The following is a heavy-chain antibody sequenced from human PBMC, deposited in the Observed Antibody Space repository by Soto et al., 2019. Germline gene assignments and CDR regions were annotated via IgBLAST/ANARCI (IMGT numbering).Heavy chain of an antibody. V-gene: IGHV4-39*01. CDR1: GGSISSSSYY. CDR3: ARGRVVEGAYYYYYMDV. Sequence: SETLSLTCTVSGGSISSSSYYWGWIRQPPGKGLEWIGNINPSGGTDYNPSLKSRVTISIDTSKNQVSLNLNSVTAADTAVYYCARGRVVEGAYYYYYMDVWGKGTSVTVSS. CDR2: INPSGGT. D-gene: IGHD3-3*01. J-gene: IGHJ6*03.